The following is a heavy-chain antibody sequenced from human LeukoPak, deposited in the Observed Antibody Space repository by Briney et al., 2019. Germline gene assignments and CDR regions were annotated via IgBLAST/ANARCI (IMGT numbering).Heavy chain of an antibody. J-gene: IGHJ4*02. D-gene: IGHD6-13*01. Sequence: SETLSLTCAVSGYSISSGYYWGWIRQPPGKGLEWIGTIFHSGSTYYNRSLKSRVTISLDTSRNQVSRKLRSVTAADTAVYYCARDFGSSGWYLRPFDYWGQGTLVNVSS. CDR3: ARDFGSSGWYLRPFDY. CDR2: IFHSGST. V-gene: IGHV4-38-2*02. CDR1: GYSISSGYY.